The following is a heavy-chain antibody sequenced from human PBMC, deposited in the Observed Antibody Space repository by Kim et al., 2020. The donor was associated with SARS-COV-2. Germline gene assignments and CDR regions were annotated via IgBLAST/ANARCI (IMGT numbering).Heavy chain of an antibody. Sequence: GGSLRLSCAASGFTFDDYAMHWVRQVPGKGLEWVPGISWNSGSIGYADSVKGRFTISRDNAKNSLYLQMNSLRAEDTALYYCAKDYYYEPVATFDIWGQGTMVTVSS. CDR2: ISWNSGSI. D-gene: IGHD3-22*01. CDR3: AKDYYYEPVATFDI. V-gene: IGHV3-9*01. CDR1: GFTFDDYA. J-gene: IGHJ3*02.